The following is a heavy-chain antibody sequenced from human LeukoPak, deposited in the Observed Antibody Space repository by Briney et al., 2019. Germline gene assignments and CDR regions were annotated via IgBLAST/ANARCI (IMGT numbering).Heavy chain of an antibody. Sequence: SETLSLTCTVSGGSVSSGSYYWSWIRQPPGKGLEWIGYIYYSGSTNYSPSLKSRVTISVDTSKNQFSLKLSSVTAAGTAVYYCARGGIGVPAAIVHGMDVWGKGTTVTVSS. J-gene: IGHJ6*04. CDR3: ARGGIGVPAAIVHGMDV. D-gene: IGHD2-2*02. V-gene: IGHV4-61*01. CDR2: IYYSGST. CDR1: GGSVSSGSYY.